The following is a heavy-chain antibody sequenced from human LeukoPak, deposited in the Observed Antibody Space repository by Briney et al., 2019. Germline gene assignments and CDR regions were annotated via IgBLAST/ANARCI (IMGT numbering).Heavy chain of an antibody. Sequence: GGSLRPSCAASGFTFNIYAMSWVRQAPGEGLEWVSSITSISDGTFYADSVKGRFTISRDNSKSTLYLQMNSLRAEDTALYYCVKDRPNYFGWNGHYYTRNGDSWGQGTLVTVSS. CDR1: GFTFNIYA. CDR3: VKDRPNYFGWNGHYYTRNGDS. J-gene: IGHJ5*01. CDR2: ITSISDGT. D-gene: IGHD3-10*01. V-gene: IGHV3-23*01.